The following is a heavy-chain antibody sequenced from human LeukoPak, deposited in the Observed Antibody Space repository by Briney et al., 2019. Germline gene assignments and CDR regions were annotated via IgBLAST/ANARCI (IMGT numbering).Heavy chain of an antibody. V-gene: IGHV4-39*07. CDR2: IYYSGSA. CDR1: SGSISSSSYY. J-gene: IGHJ4*02. CDR3: ARDLSSTWSYSVHQLDY. Sequence: SETLSLTCTVSSGSISSSSYYWGWVRQPPRKGLEWIGSIYYSGSASYNPSLKSRVTISVDTSKNQFSLKLSSVTAADTAVYYCARDLSSTWSYSVHQLDYWGQGTLVTVSS. D-gene: IGHD6-13*01.